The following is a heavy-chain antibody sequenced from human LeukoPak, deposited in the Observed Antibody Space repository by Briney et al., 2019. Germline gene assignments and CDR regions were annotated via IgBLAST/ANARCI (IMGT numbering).Heavy chain of an antibody. J-gene: IGHJ3*02. V-gene: IGHV4-34*01. CDR3: ARGSYRSSSWYGDDAFDI. CDR2: INHSGST. D-gene: IGHD6-13*01. CDR1: GGSFSGYY. Sequence: SETLSLTCAVYGGSFSGYYRSWIRQPPGKGLEWIGEINHSGSTNYNPSLKSRVTISVDTSKNQFSLKLSSVTAADTAVYYCARGSYRSSSWYGDDAFDIWGQGTMVTVSS.